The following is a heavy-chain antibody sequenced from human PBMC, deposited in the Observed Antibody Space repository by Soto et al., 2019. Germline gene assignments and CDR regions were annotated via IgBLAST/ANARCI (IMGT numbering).Heavy chain of an antibody. CDR3: AKDVSSSPPYGMDV. D-gene: IGHD6-13*01. V-gene: IGHV3-43D*04. Sequence: GGSLRLSCAASGFTFDDYAMHWVRQAPGKGLEWVSLISWDGGSTYYADSVKGRFTISRDNSKNSLYLQMNSLRAEDTALYYCAKDVSSSPPYGMDVWGQGTTVTV. J-gene: IGHJ6*02. CDR1: GFTFDDYA. CDR2: ISWDGGST.